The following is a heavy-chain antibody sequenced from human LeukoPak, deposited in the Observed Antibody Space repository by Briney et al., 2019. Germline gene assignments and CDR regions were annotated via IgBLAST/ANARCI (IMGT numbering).Heavy chain of an antibody. J-gene: IGHJ3*02. D-gene: IGHD5-24*01. V-gene: IGHV1-69*06. CDR2: IIPIFGTA. Sequence: ASVKVSCKASRGTFSSYAISWVRQAPGQGLEWMGGIIPIFGTANYAQKFQGRVTITADKSTSTAYMELSSLRSEDTAVYYCARDKSRSISNAFDIWGQGTMVTVSS. CDR3: ARDKSRSISNAFDI. CDR1: RGTFSSYA.